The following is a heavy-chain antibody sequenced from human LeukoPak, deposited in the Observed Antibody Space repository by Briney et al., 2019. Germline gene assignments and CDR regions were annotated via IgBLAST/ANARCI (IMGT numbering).Heavy chain of an antibody. J-gene: IGHJ5*02. V-gene: IGHV4-59*01. D-gene: IGHD2-2*01. CDR2: VDHTGST. CDR1: DDSITMYY. Sequence: SETLSLTCTVSDDSITMYYWTWIRQPPGKGLEWIGYVDHTGSTKFNPSLNGRVSISRDTSNNFFSLRLRSVTAADTAVYYCARVGSSVGYWFDPWGQGTLVTVSS. CDR3: ARVGSSVGYWFDP.